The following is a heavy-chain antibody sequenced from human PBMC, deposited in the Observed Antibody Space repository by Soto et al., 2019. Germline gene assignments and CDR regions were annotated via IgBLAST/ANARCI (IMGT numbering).Heavy chain of an antibody. J-gene: IGHJ6*02. CDR2: INPNSGGT. Sequence: ASVPVSCPASGSTFPCYYMHLVRQAPGQGLEWMGWINPNSGGTNYAQKFQGWVTMTRDTSISTAYMELSRLRSDDTAVYYCARDLNDILTGYYANYYYYGMDVWGQGTTVTVSS. CDR1: GSTFPCYY. CDR3: ARDLNDILTGYYANYYYYGMDV. V-gene: IGHV1-2*04. D-gene: IGHD3-9*01.